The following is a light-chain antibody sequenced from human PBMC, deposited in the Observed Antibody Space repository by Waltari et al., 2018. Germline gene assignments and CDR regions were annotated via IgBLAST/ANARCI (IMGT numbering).Light chain of an antibody. V-gene: IGLV3-21*04. J-gene: IGLJ1*01. CDR3: QVWHAAIDPGV. Sequence: SYVLTQPPSVSVAPGETARITCGGDNIGSYSVHWYQQKPGQAPVLVIRYDSDRPSGSPERFSGSNSANTATLTNSRGEAEDEANYYCQVWHAAIDPGVFGTGTEVTV. CDR2: YDS. CDR1: NIGSYS.